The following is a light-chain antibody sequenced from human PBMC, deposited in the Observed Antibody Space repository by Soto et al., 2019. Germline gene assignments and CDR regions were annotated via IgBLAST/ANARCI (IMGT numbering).Light chain of an antibody. CDR2: AAS. J-gene: IGKJ4*01. CDR3: QQFNAYPLT. Sequence: DIQLTQSRSFLSASVGDRVTISCRASQGISDYLAWYQQKPGKAPKLLIYAASTLQSGVPSRFSGSASGTEFTLTIRSLQPEDFATYFCQQFNAYPLTFGGGTMVEIK. V-gene: IGKV1-9*01. CDR1: QGISDY.